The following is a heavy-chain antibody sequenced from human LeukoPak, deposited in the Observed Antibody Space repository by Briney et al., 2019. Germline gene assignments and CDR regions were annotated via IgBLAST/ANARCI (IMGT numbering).Heavy chain of an antibody. J-gene: IGHJ4*02. D-gene: IGHD6-19*01. CDR3: ARSPSPYSSGWYFDY. CDR1: GDSVSINSAA. CDR2: TYQRSKWYN. Sequence: SQTLSLTCAISGDSVSINSAAWNWIRQSPSRGLEWLGRTYQRSKWYNDYAVSVKSRITINPEISKNQFSLQLNSVTPEDTAVYYCARSPSPYSSGWYFDYWGQGTLVTVSS. V-gene: IGHV6-1*01.